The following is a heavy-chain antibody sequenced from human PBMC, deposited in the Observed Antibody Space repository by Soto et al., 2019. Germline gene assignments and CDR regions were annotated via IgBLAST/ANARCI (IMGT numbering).Heavy chain of an antibody. CDR1: GGSISSGGYY. V-gene: IGHV4-31*03. Sequence: PSETLSLTCTVSGGSISSGGYYWSWIRQHPGKGLEWIGYIYYSGSTYYNPSLKSRVTISVDTSKNQFSLKLSSVTAADTAVYYCARDSYDDGLDYWGQGTLVTVSS. J-gene: IGHJ4*02. CDR3: ARDSYDDGLDY. CDR2: IYYSGST. D-gene: IGHD1-1*01.